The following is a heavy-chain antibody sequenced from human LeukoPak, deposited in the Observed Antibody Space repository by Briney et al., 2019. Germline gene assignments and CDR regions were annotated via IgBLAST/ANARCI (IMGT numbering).Heavy chain of an antibody. CDR1: GFTFSSYA. J-gene: IGHJ4*02. V-gene: IGHV3-30-3*01. CDR3: AKYSSSFGY. Sequence: PGRSLRLSCAASGFTFSSYAMHWVRQAPGKGLEWVAVISYDGGNKYYADSVKGRFTISRDNSKNTLYLQMNSLRAEDTAVYYCAKYSSSFGYWGQGTLVTVSS. D-gene: IGHD6-6*01. CDR2: ISYDGGNK.